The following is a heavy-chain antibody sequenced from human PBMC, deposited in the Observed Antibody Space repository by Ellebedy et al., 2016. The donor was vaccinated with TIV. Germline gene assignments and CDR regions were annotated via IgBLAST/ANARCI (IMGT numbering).Heavy chain of an antibody. CDR3: AKGTSSGFNYDRVGCEY. CDR1: GFTFGSFA. D-gene: IGHD3-22*01. CDR2: ISGGGDNT. J-gene: IGHJ4*02. Sequence: GGSLRLSCAASGFTFGSFAVHWVRQAPGKGLEWLSVISGGGDNTYHADSVKGRFTIIRDNSKNTLYLQMDRLRAEDTAVYYCAKGTSSGFNYDRVGCEYWGQGALVTVSS. V-gene: IGHV3-23*01.